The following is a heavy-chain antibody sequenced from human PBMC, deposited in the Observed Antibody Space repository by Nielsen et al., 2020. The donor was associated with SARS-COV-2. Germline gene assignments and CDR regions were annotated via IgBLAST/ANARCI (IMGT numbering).Heavy chain of an antibody. CDR2: MNPNSGNT. D-gene: IGHD2-2*01. V-gene: IGHV1-8*01. J-gene: IGHJ6*02. CDR3: ARDAFCSSTSCPYYYYGMDV. CDR1: GYTFTSYD. Sequence: ASVKVSCKASGYTFTSYDINWVRQATGQGLEWMGWMNPNSGNTGYAQKFQGRVTMTRNTSISTAYMELSSLRSEDTAVYYCARDAFCSSTSCPYYYYGMDVWGQGTTVTVSS.